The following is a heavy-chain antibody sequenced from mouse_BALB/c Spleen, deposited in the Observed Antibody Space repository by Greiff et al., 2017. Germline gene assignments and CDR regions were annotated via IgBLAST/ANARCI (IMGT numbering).Heavy chain of an antibody. CDR2: ISSGGST. CDR3: AKIRVYDGFAY. D-gene: IGHD2-12*01. J-gene: IGHJ3*01. Sequence: EVKLVESGGGLVQPGGSLKLSCAASGFTFSSYAMSWVRQTPEKRLEWVASISSGGSTYYPDSVKGRFTISRDNARNILYLQMSSLRSEDTAMYYCAKIRVYDGFAYWGQGTLVTVSA. V-gene: IGHV5-6-5*01. CDR1: GFTFSSYA.